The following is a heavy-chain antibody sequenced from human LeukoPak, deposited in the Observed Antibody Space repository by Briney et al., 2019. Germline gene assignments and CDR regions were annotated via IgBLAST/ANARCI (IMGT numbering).Heavy chain of an antibody. CDR1: GGSIRSSSYY. J-gene: IGHJ4*02. V-gene: IGHV4-39*01. D-gene: IGHD1-26*01. CDR3: ARGDVVGATLYYFDC. Sequence: SETLSLTCTVSGGSIRSSSYYWGWIRQPPGKGLEWIGSIYYSGTTNYNPSLKSRITISVDTSKNQFSLKLRSTHASEKGVYYCARGDVVGATLYYFDCWGQGTLVTVSS. CDR2: IYYSGTT.